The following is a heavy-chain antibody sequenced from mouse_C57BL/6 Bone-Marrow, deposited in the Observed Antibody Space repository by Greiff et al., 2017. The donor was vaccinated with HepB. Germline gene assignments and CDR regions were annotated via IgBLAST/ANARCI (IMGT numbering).Heavy chain of an antibody. J-gene: IGHJ4*01. CDR2: IHPNSGST. Sequence: QVQLQQPGAELVKPGASVKLSCKASGYTFTSYWMHWVKQRPGQGLEWIGMIHPNSGSTNYNEKFKSKATLTVDKSSSTAYMQLRSLPSEDSAVYYCARGILRPKAMDYWGQGTSVTGSS. V-gene: IGHV1-64*01. D-gene: IGHD1-2*01. CDR3: ARGILRPKAMDY. CDR1: GYTFTSYW.